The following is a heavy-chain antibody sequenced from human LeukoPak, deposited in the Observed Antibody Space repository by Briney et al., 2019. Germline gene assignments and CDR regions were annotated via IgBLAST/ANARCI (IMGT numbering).Heavy chain of an antibody. D-gene: IGHD3-22*01. Sequence: SETLSLTCTVSGGSISSGDYYWSWIRQPPGKGLEWIAYMYYSGSTYYNPSLKSRVTMSAGTSKNQLSLKLSSVTAADTAMYYCARPYYYDSRIDPWGQGILVSVSS. CDR3: ARPYYYDSRIDP. CDR2: MYYSGST. CDR1: GGSISSGDYY. V-gene: IGHV4-30-4*01. J-gene: IGHJ5*02.